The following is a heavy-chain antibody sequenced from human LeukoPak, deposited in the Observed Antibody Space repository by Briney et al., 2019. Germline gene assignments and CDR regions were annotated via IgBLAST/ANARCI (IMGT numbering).Heavy chain of an antibody. CDR1: GFTFDDYA. CDR2: ISWNSGSI. CDR3: AKEGLYDSSGYRRGFLRY. J-gene: IGHJ4*02. D-gene: IGHD3-22*01. V-gene: IGHV3-9*01. Sequence: QPGGSLRLSCAASGFTFDDYAMHWVRQAPGKGLEWVSGISWNSGSIGYADSVKGRFTISRDNAKNSLYLQMNSLRAEDTALYYCAKEGLYDSSGYRRGFLRYWGQGTLVTVSS.